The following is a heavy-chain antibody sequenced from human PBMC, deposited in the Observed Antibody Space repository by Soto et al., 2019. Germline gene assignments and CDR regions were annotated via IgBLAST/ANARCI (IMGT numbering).Heavy chain of an antibody. V-gene: IGHV4-30-4*01. CDR1: GGSISSGDYY. CDR3: ARESEYYYDSSGYYEVNWFDP. CDR2: IYYSGST. D-gene: IGHD3-22*01. Sequence: TSETLSLTCTVSGGSISSGDYYWSWIRQPPGKGLEWIGYIYYSGSTYYNPSLKSRVTISVDTSKNQFSLKLSSVTAADTAVYYCARESEYYYDSSGYYEVNWFDPWGQGTLVTVSS. J-gene: IGHJ5*02.